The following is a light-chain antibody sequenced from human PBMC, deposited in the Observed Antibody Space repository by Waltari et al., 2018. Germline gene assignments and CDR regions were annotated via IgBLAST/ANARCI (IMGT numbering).Light chain of an antibody. V-gene: IGLV3-9*01. J-gene: IGLJ1*01. Sequence: SYELTQPLSVSVALGQTARITCGGNNLGRKNVHWYQQKPGQAPVLVIYRDSNRPSGIPERFSGSNSGNTATLTISRAQAGDEADYYCQVWDSTYVFGTGTKVTVL. CDR3: QVWDSTYV. CDR1: NLGRKN. CDR2: RDS.